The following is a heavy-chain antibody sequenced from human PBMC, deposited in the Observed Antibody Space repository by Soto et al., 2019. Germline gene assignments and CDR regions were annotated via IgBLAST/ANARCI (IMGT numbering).Heavy chain of an antibody. J-gene: IGHJ4*02. CDR1: GFTFSSYD. Sequence: GGSLRLSCAASGFTFSSYDMHWVRQATGKGLEWVSAIGTAGDTYYPGSVKGRFTISRENAKNSLYLQMNSLRAEDTAVYYCARDHYGSGSFDYWGQGTLVTVSS. D-gene: IGHD3-10*01. CDR3: ARDHYGSGSFDY. V-gene: IGHV3-13*01. CDR2: IGTAGDT.